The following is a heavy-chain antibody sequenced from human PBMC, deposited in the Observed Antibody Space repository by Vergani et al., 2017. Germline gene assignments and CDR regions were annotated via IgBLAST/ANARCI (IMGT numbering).Heavy chain of an antibody. CDR1: GFTFSSYG. V-gene: IGHV3-30*02. CDR2: IRYDGSNK. Sequence: QVQLVESGGGVVQPGGSLRLSCAASGFTFSSYGMHWVRQAPGKGLEWVAFIRYDGSNKYYADSVKGRFTISRDNSKNTLYLQMNSLRAEDTAVYYCAKDVYYYDSSGYFDYWGQGTLVTVSS. J-gene: IGHJ4*02. D-gene: IGHD3-22*01. CDR3: AKDVYYYDSSGYFDY.